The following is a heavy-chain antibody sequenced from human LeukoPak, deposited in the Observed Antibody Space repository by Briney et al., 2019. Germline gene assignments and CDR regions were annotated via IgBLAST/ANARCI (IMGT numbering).Heavy chain of an antibody. V-gene: IGHV3-23*01. CDR2: IADNGAT. CDR1: GFLFSKSA. Sequence: GGSLRLSCEASGFLFSKSAMTWVRQAPGKGLMWVSGIADNGATYYADSVKGRFTISRDNSKNTLYLQMNSLRAEDTAVYYCARGCSSTSCYAAFDIWGQGTMVTVSS. CDR3: ARGCSSTSCYAAFDI. J-gene: IGHJ3*02. D-gene: IGHD2-2*01.